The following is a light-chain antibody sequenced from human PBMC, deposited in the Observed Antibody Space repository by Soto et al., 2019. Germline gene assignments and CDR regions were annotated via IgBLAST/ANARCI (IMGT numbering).Light chain of an antibody. CDR3: SSYAGSNNPVI. J-gene: IGLJ2*01. CDR1: SSDVGGYNY. V-gene: IGLV2-8*01. Sequence: QSVLTQPPSASGSPGQSVTISCTGTSSDVGGYNYVSWYQQHPGKAPKFLIFEVSRRPSGVPDRFSGSKSGNTASLTVSGLHADDEADYYCSSYAGSNNPVIFGGGTKSPS. CDR2: EVS.